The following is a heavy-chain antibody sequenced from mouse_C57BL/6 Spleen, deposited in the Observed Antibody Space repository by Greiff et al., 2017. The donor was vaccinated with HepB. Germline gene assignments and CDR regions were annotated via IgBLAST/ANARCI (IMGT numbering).Heavy chain of an antibody. V-gene: IGHV1-82*01. Sequence: QVQLQQSGPELVKPGASVKISCKASGYAFSSSWMNWVKQRPGKGLEWIGRIYPGDGDTNYNGKFKGKATLTADQSSSTAYMQLSSLTSEDSAVYFCARPDQAGYFDYWGEGTTLTVSS. CDR3: ARPDQAGYFDY. CDR2: IYPGDGDT. J-gene: IGHJ2*01. D-gene: IGHD3-2*02. CDR1: GYAFSSSW.